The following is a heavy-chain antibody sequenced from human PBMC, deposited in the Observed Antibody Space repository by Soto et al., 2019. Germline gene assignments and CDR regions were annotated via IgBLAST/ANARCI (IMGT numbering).Heavy chain of an antibody. CDR1: GFTFRSYE. J-gene: IGHJ4*02. CDR2: ISSSGSTI. Sequence: PGGSLRLSCAASGFTFRSYEMNWVRQAPGNGLEWISYISSSGSTIYYADSVKGRFAISRDNAENSLYLQMHSLRAEDTAVYYCARDGRYFDFWGQGALVTVS. V-gene: IGHV3-48*03. CDR3: ARDGRYFDF.